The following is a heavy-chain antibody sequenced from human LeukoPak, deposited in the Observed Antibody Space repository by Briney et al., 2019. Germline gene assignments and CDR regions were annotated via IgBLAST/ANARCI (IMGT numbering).Heavy chain of an antibody. D-gene: IGHD5-24*01. V-gene: IGHV4-39*01. CDR2: IYYSGTT. CDR3: ARHAGSWVEVPFDY. Sequence: PSETLSLTCTVSGGSISSSSYYWGWIRQPPGKGLEWIGSIYYSGTTYYNPSLKSRVTISVDTSKNQFSLKLSSVTAADTAVYYCARHAGSWVEVPFDYRGQGTLVTVSS. J-gene: IGHJ4*02. CDR1: GGSISSSSYY.